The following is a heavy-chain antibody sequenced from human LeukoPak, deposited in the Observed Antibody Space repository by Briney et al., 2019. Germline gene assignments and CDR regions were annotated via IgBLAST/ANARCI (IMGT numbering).Heavy chain of an antibody. Sequence: ASVKVSCKASGYTFTNYVISWVRQAPGQGLEWMGWTHSYNGNTNYAQKLQGRVTMTTDTSTSTAYMELRRLKSDDTAVYYCARVWELDSWGQGTLVTVSS. CDR2: THSYNGNT. CDR1: GYTFTNYV. CDR3: ARVWELDS. V-gene: IGHV1-18*01. J-gene: IGHJ4*02. D-gene: IGHD1-26*01.